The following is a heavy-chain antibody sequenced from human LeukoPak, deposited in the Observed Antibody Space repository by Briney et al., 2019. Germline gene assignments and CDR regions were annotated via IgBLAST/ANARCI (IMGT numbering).Heavy chain of an antibody. CDR3: ARAHSSWSFHWFDP. J-gene: IGHJ5*02. Sequence: SETLSLTCTVSGGSISNFYWSWMRQPPGKGLEWIGNIAYIYYSGTTNYNPSLQNRVTISVDTSKNQFSLNLTSVTAADTAVYCCARAHSSWSFHWFDPWGQGTLVTVSS. D-gene: IGHD3-3*01. CDR1: GGSISNFY. V-gene: IGHV4-59*01. CDR2: IYYSGTT.